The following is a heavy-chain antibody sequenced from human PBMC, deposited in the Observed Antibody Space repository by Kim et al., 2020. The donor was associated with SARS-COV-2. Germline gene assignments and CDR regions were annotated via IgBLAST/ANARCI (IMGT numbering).Heavy chain of an antibody. J-gene: IGHJ4*02. V-gene: IGHV4-39*07. CDR3: ARVARIVGGNFDY. D-gene: IGHD1-26*01. Sequence: YSPSLKSRVPISVDTSKNQFSLKLSSVTAADTAVYYCARVARIVGGNFDYWGQGTLVTVSS.